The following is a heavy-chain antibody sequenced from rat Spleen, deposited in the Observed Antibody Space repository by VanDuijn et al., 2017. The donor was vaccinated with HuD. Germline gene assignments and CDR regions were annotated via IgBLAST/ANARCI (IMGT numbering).Heavy chain of an antibody. CDR3: ARGYYDGTYYFDY. CDR2: INSAGST. V-gene: IGHV3-3*01. D-gene: IGHD1-12*02. CDR1: GYSITSSYR. J-gene: IGHJ2*01. Sequence: EVQLQESGPGLVKPSQSLSLTCSVTGYSITSSYRWNWIRKFPVNKLEWMGYINSAGSTNYNPSLKSRISITRDTSKNQFFLQVNSVTTEDTATYYCARGYYDGTYYFDYWGQGVMVTVSS.